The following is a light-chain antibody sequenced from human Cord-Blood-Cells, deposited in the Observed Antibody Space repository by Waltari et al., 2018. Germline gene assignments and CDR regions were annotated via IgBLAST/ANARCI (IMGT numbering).Light chain of an antibody. Sequence: QSALTQPASVSGSPGQSITISCTGTSRDVGRYNLVSWYQQQPGKAPKLMIYEGSKRPSGVSNRFSGSKSGNTASLTISGLQAEDEADYYCCSYAGSSTWVFGGGTKLTVL. CDR3: CSYAGSSTWV. CDR1: SRDVGRYNL. V-gene: IGLV2-23*01. J-gene: IGLJ3*02. CDR2: EGS.